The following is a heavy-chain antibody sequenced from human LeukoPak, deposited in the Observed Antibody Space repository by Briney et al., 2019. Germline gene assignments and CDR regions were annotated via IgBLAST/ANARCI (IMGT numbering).Heavy chain of an antibody. Sequence: GGSLRLSCSASGFTFNSYVMHWVRQAPGKGLEYVSAITSNGGTTYYANSVKGRFTISRDNSKNTLYLQMGSLRAEDMAVYYCARGYCSSTSCTNDYWGQGTLVTVSS. CDR2: ITSNGGTT. J-gene: IGHJ4*02. D-gene: IGHD2-2*01. CDR1: GFTFNSYV. CDR3: ARGYCSSTSCTNDY. V-gene: IGHV3-64*01.